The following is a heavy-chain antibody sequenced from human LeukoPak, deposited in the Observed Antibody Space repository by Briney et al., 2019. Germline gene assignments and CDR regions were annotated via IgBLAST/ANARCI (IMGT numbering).Heavy chain of an antibody. J-gene: IGHJ6*04. Sequence: GGSLRLSCAASGFTFSSYGMHWVRQAPGKGLEWVAVISYDGSNKYYADSVKGRFTISRDNSKNTLYLQMNSLRAGDTAVYYCAKDLDYGDYYYYYGMDVWGKGTTVTVSS. CDR3: AKDLDYGDYYYYYGMDV. V-gene: IGHV3-30*18. D-gene: IGHD4-17*01. CDR1: GFTFSSYG. CDR2: ISYDGSNK.